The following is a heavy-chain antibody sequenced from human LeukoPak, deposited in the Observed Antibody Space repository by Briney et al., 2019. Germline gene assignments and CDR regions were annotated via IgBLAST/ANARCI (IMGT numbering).Heavy chain of an antibody. Sequence: SSETLSLTCSVSGGSTNSYYWSWIRQSGGKGLEWIGRIYSSGSTVYNPSLNSRLTMSIDTSKNQFSLTLKSVTATDTAVYYCPRVKASSTSWTFDQWGQGALVTVSS. CDR3: PRVKASSTSWTFDQ. V-gene: IGHV4-4*07. J-gene: IGHJ4*02. CDR1: GGSTNSYY. D-gene: IGHD2-2*01. CDR2: IYSSGST.